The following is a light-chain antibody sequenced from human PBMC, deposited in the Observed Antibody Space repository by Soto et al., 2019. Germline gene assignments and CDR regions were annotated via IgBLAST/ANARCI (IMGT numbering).Light chain of an antibody. J-gene: IGKJ1*01. Sequence: DMVFKQAPGTMSLSPGERAILSCSASQTVNNNYLAWCQQKPGQAPRLLIYGASTRATGVPARFSGSGSGTEFTLTISSLQSEDFAVYYCQQYNNWPWTFGQGTNVDVK. V-gene: IGKV3-15*01. CDR2: GAS. CDR1: QTVNNNY. CDR3: QQYNNWPWT.